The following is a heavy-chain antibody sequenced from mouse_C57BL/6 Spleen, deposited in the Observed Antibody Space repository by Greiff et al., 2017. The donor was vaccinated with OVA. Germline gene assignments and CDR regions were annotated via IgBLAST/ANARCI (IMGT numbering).Heavy chain of an antibody. CDR1: GFTFSDAW. CDR3: TPITTVVGV. D-gene: IGHD1-1*01. Sequence: EVKLMESGGGLVQPGGSMKLSCAASGFTFSDAWLDWVRQSPEKGLEWVAEIRNKANNHATYYAESVTGRLTISRDDSKSSVYLQMNSLRAEDTGMYYCTPITTVVGVWGQGTLVTVSA. V-gene: IGHV6-6*01. CDR2: IRNKANNHAT. J-gene: IGHJ3*01.